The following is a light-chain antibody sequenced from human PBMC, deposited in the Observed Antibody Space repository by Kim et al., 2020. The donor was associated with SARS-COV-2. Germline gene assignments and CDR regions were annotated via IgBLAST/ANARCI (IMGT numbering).Light chain of an antibody. V-gene: IGLV1-47*01. Sequence: GQRVTISCSGSRSNVESNYVYWYQQFPGTAPKLLIFRNEQRPSGVPDRFSASKSGTSASLTISELRSEDEAEYHCATWDDSVSASVFGTGTKVTVL. CDR2: RNE. CDR1: RSNVESNY. J-gene: IGLJ1*01. CDR3: ATWDDSVSASV.